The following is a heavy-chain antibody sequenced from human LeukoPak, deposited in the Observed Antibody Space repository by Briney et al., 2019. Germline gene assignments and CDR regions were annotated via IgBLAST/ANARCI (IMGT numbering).Heavy chain of an antibody. CDR1: GFTFSTYA. CDR3: ARESPTRDFYDSSGYGTNAFDI. D-gene: IGHD3-22*01. CDR2: IRSNGGST. V-gene: IGHV3-64*01. Sequence: PGGSLRLSCAPSGFTFSTYAMHWVRQAPGKGLEYVSAIRSNGGSTYYANSVKGRFTISRDNSKNTLYLQMRSLRGEDMAVYYCARESPTRDFYDSSGYGTNAFDIWGQGRKVSDSS. J-gene: IGHJ3*02.